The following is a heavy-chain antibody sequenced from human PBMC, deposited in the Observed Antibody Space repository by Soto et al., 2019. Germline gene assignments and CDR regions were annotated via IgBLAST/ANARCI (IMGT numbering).Heavy chain of an antibody. CDR2: IIPIFGTA. CDR3: ASGYCSSTSCYTRYYFDY. J-gene: IGHJ4*02. V-gene: IGHV1-69*06. D-gene: IGHD2-2*02. CDR1: GGTFSSYA. Sequence: QVQLVQSGAEVKKPGSSVRVSCKASGGTFSSYAISWVRQAPGQGLEWMGGIIPIFGTANYAQKFQGRVTITADKSTSTAYMELSSLRSEDTAVYYCASGYCSSTSCYTRYYFDYWGQGTLVTVSS.